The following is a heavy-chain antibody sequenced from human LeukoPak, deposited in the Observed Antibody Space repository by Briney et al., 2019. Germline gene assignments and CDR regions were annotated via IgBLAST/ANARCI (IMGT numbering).Heavy chain of an antibody. CDR1: GFTFSSYS. CDR2: ISGSGGST. D-gene: IGHD4-17*01. V-gene: IGHV3-23*01. Sequence: GGSLRLSCAASGFTFSSYSMNWVRQAPGKGLEWVSAISGSGGSTYYADSVKGRFTISRDNSKNTLYLQMNSLRAEDTAVYYCARRGGTTVTTFYYFDYWGQGTLVTVSS. J-gene: IGHJ4*02. CDR3: ARRGGTTVTTFYYFDY.